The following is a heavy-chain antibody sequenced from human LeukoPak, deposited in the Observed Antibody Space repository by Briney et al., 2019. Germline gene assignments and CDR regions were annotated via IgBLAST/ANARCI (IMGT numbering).Heavy chain of an antibody. J-gene: IGHJ5*02. CDR1: GFTFSSYS. CDR2: IKQDGSEK. Sequence: GGSLRLSCAASGFTFSSYSMNWVRQAPGKGLKWVANIKQDGSEKYYVDSVKGRFTISRDNAKNSLYLQMNSLRAEDTAVYYCARVRSDKNIDPWGQGTLITVSS. CDR3: ARVRSDKNIDP. D-gene: IGHD1/OR15-1a*01. V-gene: IGHV3-7*01.